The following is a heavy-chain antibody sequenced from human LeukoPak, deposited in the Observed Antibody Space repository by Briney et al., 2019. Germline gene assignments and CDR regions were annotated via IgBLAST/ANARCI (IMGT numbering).Heavy chain of an antibody. J-gene: IGHJ4*02. D-gene: IGHD3-10*01. V-gene: IGHV1-2*02. Sequence: ASVKVSCKASGYTFTGYYMHWVRQAPGQGLEWMGWINPNTGGTNYAQKFQGRVTMTRDTSISTAYMELSRLRSDDTAVYYCARTRFGELLGSYYFDYWGQGTLVTVSS. CDR2: INPNTGGT. CDR1: GYTFTGYY. CDR3: ARTRFGELLGSYYFDY.